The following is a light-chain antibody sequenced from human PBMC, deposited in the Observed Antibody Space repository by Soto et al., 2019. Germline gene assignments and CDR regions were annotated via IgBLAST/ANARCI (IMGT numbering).Light chain of an antibody. V-gene: IGKV3-11*01. Sequence: EIVLTQSPATLSLSPGARAPLSCRASQSVSSYLAWYQQKPGQAPRLLIYDASNRAAGIPARFSGSGSGTDFTLTISGLEPEDFAVYYCQHRSNWPLTFGGGTKVDI. CDR3: QHRSNWPLT. CDR2: DAS. CDR1: QSVSSY. J-gene: IGKJ4*01.